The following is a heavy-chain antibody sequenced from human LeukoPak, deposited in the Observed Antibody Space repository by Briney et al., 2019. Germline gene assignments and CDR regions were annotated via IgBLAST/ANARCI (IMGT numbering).Heavy chain of an antibody. V-gene: IGHV1-2*02. D-gene: IGHD6-13*01. CDR3: ARSKNLYSSSWTPYYYYYYMDV. J-gene: IGHJ6*03. Sequence: ASVKVSCKASGYTFTGYYMHWVRQAPGQGLEWMGWTNPNSGGTNYAQKFQGRVTMTRDTSISTAYMELSRLRSDDTAVYYCARSKNLYSSSWTPYYYYYYMDVWGKGTTVTVSS. CDR1: GYTFTGYY. CDR2: TNPNSGGT.